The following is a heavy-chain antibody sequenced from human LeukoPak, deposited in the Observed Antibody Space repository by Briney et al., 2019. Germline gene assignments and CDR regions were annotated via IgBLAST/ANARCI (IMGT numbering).Heavy chain of an antibody. J-gene: IGHJ4*02. CDR3: AKDRLGYCSGGSCYYFDY. Sequence: GGSLRLSCAASGFTFSSYAMSWVRQAPGKGLEWVSAISGSGGSTYYADSVKGRSTISRDNSKNTLYLQMNSLRAEDTAVYYCAKDRLGYCSGGSCYYFDYWGQGTLVTVSS. CDR2: ISGSGGST. CDR1: GFTFSSYA. D-gene: IGHD2-15*01. V-gene: IGHV3-23*01.